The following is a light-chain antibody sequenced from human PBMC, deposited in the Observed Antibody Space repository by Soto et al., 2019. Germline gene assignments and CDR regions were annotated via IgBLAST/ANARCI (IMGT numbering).Light chain of an antibody. V-gene: IGKV1-9*01. CDR3: QQLNNYRT. CDR1: QGISSY. CDR2: AAS. Sequence: DIQLTQSPSFLSASVGDRVIITCRASQGISSYLAWYQQKPGKAPKLLISAASTLQTGVPSRFSGSGSGTEFILTILNLQPEDFATYYCQQLNNYRTFGQGTQVEIK. J-gene: IGKJ1*01.